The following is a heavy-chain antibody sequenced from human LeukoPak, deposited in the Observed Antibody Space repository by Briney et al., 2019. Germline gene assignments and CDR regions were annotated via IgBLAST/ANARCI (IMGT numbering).Heavy chain of an antibody. J-gene: IGHJ4*02. CDR3: ARVLVVVAATRSRPFDY. CDR2: IKQDGSEK. D-gene: IGHD2-15*01. V-gene: IGHV3-7*01. CDR1: GFTFSSYW. Sequence: PGGSLRLSCAASGFTFSSYWMSWVRQAPGKGLEWVANIKQDGSEKYYVDSVKGRFTISRDNAKNSLYLQMNSLRAEDTAVDYCARVLVVVAATRSRPFDYWGQGTLVTVSS.